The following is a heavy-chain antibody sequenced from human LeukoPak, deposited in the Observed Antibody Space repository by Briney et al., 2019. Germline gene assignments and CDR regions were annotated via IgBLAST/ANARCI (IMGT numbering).Heavy chain of an antibody. CDR3: ASLYGDYGAYYFDY. CDR1: GGSISSGGYY. V-gene: IGHV4-31*03. J-gene: IGHJ4*02. Sequence: SETLSLTCTVSGGSISSGGYYWSWIRQHPGTGLEWIGYIYYSGSTYYNPSLKSRVTISVDTSKNQFSLKLSSVTAADTAVYYCASLYGDYGAYYFDYWGQGTLVTVSS. CDR2: IYYSGST. D-gene: IGHD4-17*01.